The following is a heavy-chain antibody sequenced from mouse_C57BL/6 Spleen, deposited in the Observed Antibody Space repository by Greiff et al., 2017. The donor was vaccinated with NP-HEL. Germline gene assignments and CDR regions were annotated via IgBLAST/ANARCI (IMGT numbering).Heavy chain of an antibody. CDR2: ISNGGGST. CDR3: ARLFDYDIFDY. V-gene: IGHV5-12*01. J-gene: IGHJ2*01. CDR1: GFTFSDYY. Sequence: EVKVEESGGGLVQPGGSLKLSCAASGFTFSDYYMYWVRQTPEKRLEWVAYISNGGGSTYYPDTVKGRFTISRDNAKNTLYLQMSRLKSEDTAMYYCARLFDYDIFDYWGQGTTLTVSS. D-gene: IGHD2-4*01.